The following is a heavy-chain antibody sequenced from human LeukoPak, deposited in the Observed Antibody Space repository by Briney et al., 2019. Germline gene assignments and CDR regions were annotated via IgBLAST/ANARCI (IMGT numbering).Heavy chain of an antibody. J-gene: IGHJ6*02. V-gene: IGHV1-69*01. CDR1: GGTFSSYA. CDR3: ARGRGYCSGGSCRRGGYYYYGMDV. Sequence: SVKVSCKASGGTFSSYAISWVRQAPGQGLEWMGGIIPIFGTANYAQKFQGRVTITADESTSTAYMELSSLRSEDTAVYYCARGRGYCSGGSCRRGGYYYYGMDVWGQGTTVTVSS. D-gene: IGHD2-15*01. CDR2: IIPIFGTA.